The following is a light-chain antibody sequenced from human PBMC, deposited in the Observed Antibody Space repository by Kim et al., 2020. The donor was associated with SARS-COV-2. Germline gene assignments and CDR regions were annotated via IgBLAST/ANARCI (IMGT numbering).Light chain of an antibody. V-gene: IGKV1-5*01. CDR2: DGS. Sequence: DIQMTQSPSTLSASVGDRVTLTCRASQSVSRWLVWYEQKPGKAPKLLIYDGSNLQSGVPSRFSGSGSGTAFTLTISSLQPDDFAMYYCQHRQTFGQGTKVDIK. J-gene: IGKJ1*01. CDR1: QSVSRW. CDR3: QHRQT.